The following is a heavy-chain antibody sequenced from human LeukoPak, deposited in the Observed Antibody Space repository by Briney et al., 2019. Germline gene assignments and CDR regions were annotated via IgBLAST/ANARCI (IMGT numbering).Heavy chain of an antibody. V-gene: IGHV4-39*01. Sequence: SDTLSLTCPVSGGYISGIDYYWGWIRQPLGKGLEWIGSVYYSGTTDYNPSLNSRVSIFVDTSKNQFSLKLTSVTAADTAVYYYARHSYYYDYWGQGTLVTVSS. CDR1: GGYISGIDYY. J-gene: IGHJ4*02. CDR3: ARHSYYYDY. CDR2: VYYSGTT. D-gene: IGHD2-21*01.